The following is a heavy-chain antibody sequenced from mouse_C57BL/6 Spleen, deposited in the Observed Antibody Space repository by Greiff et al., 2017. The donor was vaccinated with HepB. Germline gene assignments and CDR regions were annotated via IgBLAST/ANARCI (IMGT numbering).Heavy chain of an antibody. J-gene: IGHJ4*01. CDR3: ARVTTDYYAMDY. CDR2: IYYSGTI. D-gene: IGHD1-1*01. CDR1: GISITTGNYR. V-gene: IGHV3-5*01. Sequence: VQLQQSGPGLVKPSQTVFLTCTVTGISITTGNYRWSWIRQFPGNKLEWIGYIYYSGTITYNPSLTNRTTITRDTPKNQFFLEMNSLTAEDTATDYCARVTTDYYAMDYWGQGTSVTVSS.